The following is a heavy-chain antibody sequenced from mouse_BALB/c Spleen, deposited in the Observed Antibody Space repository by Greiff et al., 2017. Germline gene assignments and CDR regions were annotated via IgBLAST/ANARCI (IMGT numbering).Heavy chain of an antibody. J-gene: IGHJ3*01. Sequence: EVKVVESGGGLVKPGGSLKLSCAASGFTFSDYYMYWVRQTPEKRLEWVATISDGGSYTYYPDSVKGRFTISRDNAKNNLYLQMSSLKSEDTAMYYCARDGDYYGSSRFAYWGQGTLVTVSA. CDR1: GFTFSDYY. D-gene: IGHD1-1*01. V-gene: IGHV5-4*02. CDR3: ARDGDYYGSSRFAY. CDR2: ISDGGSYT.